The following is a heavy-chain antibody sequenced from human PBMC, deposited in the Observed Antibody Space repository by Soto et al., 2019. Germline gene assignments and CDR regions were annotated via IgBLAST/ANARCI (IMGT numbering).Heavy chain of an antibody. CDR2: ISYDGSNK. CDR3: ARYSGKYQGPIDY. J-gene: IGHJ4*02. Sequence: QVQLVESGGGVVQPGRSLRLSCAASGFTFSHSGIHWVRQAPGKGLEWLAVISYDGSNKHYADSVKGRFTVTTDNSNNSLYLQMNSLSAEETAVSFCARYSGKYQGPIDYWGQGTLVTVSS. V-gene: IGHV3-30*03. D-gene: IGHD1-26*01. CDR1: GFTFSHSG.